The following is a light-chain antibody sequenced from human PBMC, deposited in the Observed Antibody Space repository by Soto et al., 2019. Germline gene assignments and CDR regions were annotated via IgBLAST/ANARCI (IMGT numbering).Light chain of an antibody. CDR3: KKYGSSPPYT. CDR2: GAS. CDR1: QSVSSSY. Sequence: EIVLTQSPGTLSLSPGERATLSCRASQSVSSSYLAWYQQKPGQAPRLLIYGASSRATGLPDRFSGSGSGTDFTLTISRLEPEDFAMYYCKKYGSSPPYTFGQGTKLEIK. J-gene: IGKJ2*01. V-gene: IGKV3-20*01.